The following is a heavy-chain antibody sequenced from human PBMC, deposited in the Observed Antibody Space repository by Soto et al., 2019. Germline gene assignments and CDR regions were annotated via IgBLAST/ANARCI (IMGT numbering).Heavy chain of an antibody. V-gene: IGHV1-46*01. CDR3: ARDGGLLTASWHYDL. Sequence: QVQLVQSGADVKKPGTSVKVSCKAAGYSFTNYCMYWGRQAPGQGLEWMGMINTRTGSTRYAQKFQDRVTLTRDTSTTTVYMELSTLISADTAVYYCARDGGLLTASWHYDLWGPGTLVTVSS. CDR2: INTRTGST. D-gene: IGHD2-15*01. J-gene: IGHJ2*01. CDR1: GYSFTNYC.